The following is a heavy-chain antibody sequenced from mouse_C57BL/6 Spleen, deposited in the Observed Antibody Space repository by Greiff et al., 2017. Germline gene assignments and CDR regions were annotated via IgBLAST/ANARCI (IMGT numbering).Heavy chain of an antibody. CDR2: IYPGSGST. CDR1: GYTFTSYW. J-gene: IGHJ4*01. CDR3: AREGDYYGSSFYAMDY. V-gene: IGHV1-55*01. D-gene: IGHD1-1*01. Sequence: QVQLQQPGAELVKPGASVKMSCKASGYTFTSYWITWVKQRPGQGLEWIGDIYPGSGSTNYNEKFKSKATLTVDTSSSTAYMQLSSLTSADSAVYYCAREGDYYGSSFYAMDYWGQGTSVTVSS.